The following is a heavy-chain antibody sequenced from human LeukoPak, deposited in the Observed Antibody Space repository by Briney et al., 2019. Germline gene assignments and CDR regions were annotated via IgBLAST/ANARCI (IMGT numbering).Heavy chain of an antibody. CDR2: IYYSGST. V-gene: IGHV4-59*08. D-gene: IGHD4-17*01. Sequence: KPSETLSLRCTVSGGSISSYYWSWIRQPPGKGLEWIGYIYYSGSTNYNPSLRSRVTISVDTSKNQFSLKLSSVTAADTAVYYCARGGNYGDYDCYFDYWGPGTLVTVSS. CDR3: ARGGNYGDYDCYFDY. CDR1: GGSISSYY. J-gene: IGHJ4*02.